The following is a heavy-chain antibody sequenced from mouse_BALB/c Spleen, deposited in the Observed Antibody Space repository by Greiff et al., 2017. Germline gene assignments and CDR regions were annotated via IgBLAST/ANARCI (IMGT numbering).Heavy chain of an antibody. CDR1: GFTFSDYY. D-gene: IGHD1-2*01. CDR3: AREDYGLFAY. V-gene: IGHV5-4*02. J-gene: IGHJ3*01. Sequence: EVKLVESGGGLVKPGGSLKLSCAASGFTFSDYYMYWVRQTPEKRLEWVATISDGGSYTYYPDSVKGRFTISRDNAKNNLYLQMSSLKSEDTAMYYCAREDYGLFAYWGQGTLVTVSA. CDR2: ISDGGSYT.